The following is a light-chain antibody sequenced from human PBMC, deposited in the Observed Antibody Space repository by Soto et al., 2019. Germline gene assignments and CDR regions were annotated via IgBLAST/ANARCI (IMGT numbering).Light chain of an antibody. CDR2: GAS. CDR1: QNINRN. Sequence: EIVMTQSPATLSVSPGERATLSCRASQNINRNLAWFQQKPGQTPRLLFNGASTRATGIPARFTGSGSGTEFILTISSLQSEDFAVYYCQQYDIWPPTFGQGTKV. CDR3: QQYDIWPPT. J-gene: IGKJ1*01. V-gene: IGKV3-15*01.